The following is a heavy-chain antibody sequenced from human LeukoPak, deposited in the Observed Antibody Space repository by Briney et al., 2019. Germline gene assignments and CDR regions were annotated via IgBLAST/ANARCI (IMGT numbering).Heavy chain of an antibody. CDR3: YSMEVVGTRVSNDY. CDR1: SFTVYSNY. J-gene: IGHJ4*02. CDR2: IYSGGST. Sequence: GGSLRLSGVVYSFTVYSNYMSWVRQAPGKGLEWVSVIYSGGSTYYADSVKGRFAISRDNTKNTLYLQMNSLRAADTAVDYCYSMEVVGTRVSNDYWGLGTLVTVSS. D-gene: IGHD3-22*01. V-gene: IGHV3-66*01.